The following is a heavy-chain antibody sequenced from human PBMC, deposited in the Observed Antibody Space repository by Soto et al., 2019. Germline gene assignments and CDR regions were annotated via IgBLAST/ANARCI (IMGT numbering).Heavy chain of an antibody. Sequence: QVQLVQSGAEVKKPGSSVKVSCKASGGTFSSYTISWVRQAPGQGLEWMGRIIPVLGLPNYAQKFQGRVTITAEKSTSTAYMELSSLRSEDTAVYYCARDRCSSTTCARSYWYFDLWGRGTLVTVTS. CDR1: GGTFSSYT. J-gene: IGHJ2*01. V-gene: IGHV1-69*08. D-gene: IGHD2-2*01. CDR2: IIPVLGLP. CDR3: ARDRCSSTTCARSYWYFDL.